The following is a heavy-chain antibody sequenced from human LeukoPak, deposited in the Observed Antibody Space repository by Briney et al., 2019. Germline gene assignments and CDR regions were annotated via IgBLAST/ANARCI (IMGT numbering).Heavy chain of an antibody. CDR2: IYYSGST. CDR1: GGSISSYY. D-gene: IGHD3-10*01. J-gene: IGHJ4*02. CDR3: ARLGGSGKNDH. V-gene: IGHV4-59*08. Sequence: SETLSLTCTVSGGSISSYYWSWIRQPPGKGLEWIGYIYYSGSTNYNPSLKSRVTISVDTSKNQFSLKLSSVTAADTAVYYCARLGGSGKNDHWGQGTLVTVSS.